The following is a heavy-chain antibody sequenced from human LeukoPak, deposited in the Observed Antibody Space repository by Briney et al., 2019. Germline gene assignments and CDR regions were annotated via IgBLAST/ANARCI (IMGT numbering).Heavy chain of an antibody. Sequence: ASVRVSCMASGDTFTGYYMHSGCQAPGQGLEWMGWINPNSGGRNYAQTFQGRVTMTRDTSISTAYMGLSRLRSDDTAVYYCAREDYYDSSGYYKKKEYFQHWGQDTLVTVSS. CDR1: GDTFTGYY. CDR2: INPNSGGR. D-gene: IGHD3-22*01. J-gene: IGHJ1*01. CDR3: AREDYYDSSGYYKKKEYFQH. V-gene: IGHV1-2*02.